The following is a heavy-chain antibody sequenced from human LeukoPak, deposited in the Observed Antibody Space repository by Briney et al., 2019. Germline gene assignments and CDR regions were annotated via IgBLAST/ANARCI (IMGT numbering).Heavy chain of an antibody. J-gene: IGHJ6*02. CDR3: ARYTWSDRRGAMDV. D-gene: IGHD1-1*01. Sequence: GGSQRLSCAASGLTFSTYNMNWVRQATGKGLEWVIYISTSGSAIYYADSVKGRFTISRDDDRNSLYLQMNSLRDEDTAVYYCARYTWSDRRGAMDVWGQGTTVSVSS. V-gene: IGHV3-48*02. CDR1: GLTFSTYN. CDR2: ISTSGSAI.